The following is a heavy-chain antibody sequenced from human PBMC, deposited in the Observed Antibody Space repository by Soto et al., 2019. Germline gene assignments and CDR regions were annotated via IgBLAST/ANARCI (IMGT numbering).Heavy chain of an antibody. D-gene: IGHD5-12*01. Sequence: PSETLSLTCTVSGGSISSPHDYWGWIRKSPGRGLEWIGSIYYTGSSYYNPSLKSRITVSVDTSKNQFSLNLTSVTAADTAVYYCARHPRDGYNSRANAFDIWGQGTRVTVSS. CDR3: ARHPRDGYNSRANAFDI. CDR2: IYYTGSS. J-gene: IGHJ3*02. V-gene: IGHV4-39*01. CDR1: GGSISSPHDY.